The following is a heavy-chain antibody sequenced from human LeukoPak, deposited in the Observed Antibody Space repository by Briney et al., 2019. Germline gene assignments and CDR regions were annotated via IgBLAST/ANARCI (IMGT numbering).Heavy chain of an antibody. V-gene: IGHV4-59*01. CDR2: TYYSGST. CDR3: ARVVPGALGYYYYGMDV. J-gene: IGHJ6*04. Sequence: SETLSLTCTVSGGSISSYYWSWIRRPPGKGLEWIGHTYYSGSTKYNPSLKSRVTISVDTSKNQFSLELSSVTAADTAVYYCARVVPGALGYYYYGMDVWGKGTTVTVSS. CDR1: GGSISSYY. D-gene: IGHD2-2*01.